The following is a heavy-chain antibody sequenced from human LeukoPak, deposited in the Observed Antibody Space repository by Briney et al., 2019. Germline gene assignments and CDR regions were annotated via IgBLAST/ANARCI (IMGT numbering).Heavy chain of an antibody. V-gene: IGHV3-74*01. Sequence: RGSLRLSCAASGFTLTTYWMHWVRQAPGKGLVWVSRIKSDGISTSYADSVKGRFTISRDNAKNTLYLQMNSLRAEDTAVYYCARDVAPLHWLDVWGQGTTVTVSS. J-gene: IGHJ6*02. CDR3: ARDVAPLHWLDV. CDR1: GFTLTTYW. CDR2: IKSDGIST. D-gene: IGHD3-9*01.